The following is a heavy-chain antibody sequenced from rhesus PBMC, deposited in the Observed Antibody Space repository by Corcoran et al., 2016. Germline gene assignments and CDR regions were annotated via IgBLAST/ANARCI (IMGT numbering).Heavy chain of an antibody. V-gene: IGHV4-160*01. D-gene: IGHD6-31*01. CDR2: IRSGGST. CDR1: GGSVSGYW. J-gene: IGHJ4*01. Sequence: QVQLQQWGEGLVKPSETLSLPCAVYGGSVSGYWWGWIRQPPGKGLEWIGRIRSGGSTNYNPSLKSRVTISIDTSKNQFSLKLSSVTAADTAVYYCARDHPGSSGFFDYWGQGVLVTVSS. CDR3: ARDHPGSSGFFDY.